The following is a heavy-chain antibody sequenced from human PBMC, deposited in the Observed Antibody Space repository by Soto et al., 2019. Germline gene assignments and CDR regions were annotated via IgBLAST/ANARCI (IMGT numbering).Heavy chain of an antibody. Sequence: QVQLVQSGAEVKKPGASVKVSCKASGYTFTSYGISWVRQAPGQGLEWMGWISAYNHNTNYAQKLQGRVTMTTDKSTSTADMELRSMRSDDTAVYYCARSRDSSGYYCWYFDLWGRGTLVTVSS. CDR1: GYTFTSYG. D-gene: IGHD3-22*01. CDR3: ARSRDSSGYYCWYFDL. J-gene: IGHJ2*01. V-gene: IGHV1-18*01. CDR2: ISAYNHNT.